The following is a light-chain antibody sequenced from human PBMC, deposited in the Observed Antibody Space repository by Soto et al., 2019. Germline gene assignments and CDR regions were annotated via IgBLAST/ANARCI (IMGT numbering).Light chain of an antibody. V-gene: IGKV1-12*01. CDR3: QQYDSFPRT. CDR1: QGISSW. J-gene: IGKJ1*01. CDR2: AAS. Sequence: IQMTQSQSSVSASVGARFTITCRASQGISSWLAWYQQKPGKAPKLLIYAASSLQSGVPSRFSGSGSGTDFTFTISSLQPEDIATYYCQQYDSFPRTFGRGTKVDIK.